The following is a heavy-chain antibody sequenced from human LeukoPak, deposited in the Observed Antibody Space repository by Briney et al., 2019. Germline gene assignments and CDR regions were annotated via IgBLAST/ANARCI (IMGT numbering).Heavy chain of an antibody. CDR1: GFTFSSYA. J-gene: IGHJ3*02. CDR3: ARAVAGLDAFDI. Sequence: GGSLRLSCAASGFTFSSYAMSWVRQAPGKGLEWVSAISGSGGSTYYADSVKGRFTISRDNSKNTLYLQMNSLRAEDTAVYYCARAVAGLDAFDIWGQGTMVTVSS. V-gene: IGHV3-23*01. CDR2: ISGSGGST. D-gene: IGHD6-19*01.